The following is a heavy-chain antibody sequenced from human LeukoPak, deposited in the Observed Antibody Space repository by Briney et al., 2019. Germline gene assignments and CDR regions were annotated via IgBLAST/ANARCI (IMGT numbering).Heavy chain of an antibody. D-gene: IGHD1-26*01. Sequence: SETLSLTCTVSGGSISSSTYYWAWIRQSPGEGLEWIGSITYSGSTYFNPSLESRVTISVDTSKNQFSLRLISVTAVDTAVYYCARQGVGATDCWGQGTLVTVSS. V-gene: IGHV4-39*01. CDR1: GGSISSSTYY. J-gene: IGHJ4*02. CDR3: ARQGVGATDC. CDR2: ITYSGST.